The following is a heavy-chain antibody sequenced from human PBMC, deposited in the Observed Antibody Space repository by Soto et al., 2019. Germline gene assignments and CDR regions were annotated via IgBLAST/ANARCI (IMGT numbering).Heavy chain of an antibody. Sequence: PSETLSLTCTVSGGSISTSNYYWGWVRQPPGKGLDWIGNIYYSGTTYYNPSLKSRVTISVDTSKNQFSLKLHSVTAADTAVYYCATVVVPASRHTVFDFWGPGTLVTVSS. D-gene: IGHD2-21*02. CDR2: IYYSGTT. J-gene: IGHJ4*02. V-gene: IGHV4-39*01. CDR1: GGSISTSNYY. CDR3: ATVVVPASRHTVFDF.